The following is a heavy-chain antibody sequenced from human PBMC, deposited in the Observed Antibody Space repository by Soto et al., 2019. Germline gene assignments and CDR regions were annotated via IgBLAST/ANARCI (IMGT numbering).Heavy chain of an antibody. D-gene: IGHD1-1*01. J-gene: IGHJ4*02. V-gene: IGHV2-5*02. CDR3: APPNNSYFDY. CDR2: IYWDDDR. Sequence: QITLKESGPTLVKPTQTLTLTCTFSGFSLTISGEGVAWIRQPPGKALEWLALIYWDDDRRYSPSQKTRLTITEVSYKSRVVLTMTNMDPLDTDTYSCAPPNNSYFDYWGQGSLVTVSS. CDR1: GFSLTISGEG.